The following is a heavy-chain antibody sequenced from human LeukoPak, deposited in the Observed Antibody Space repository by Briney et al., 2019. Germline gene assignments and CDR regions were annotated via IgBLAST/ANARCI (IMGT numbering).Heavy chain of an antibody. V-gene: IGHV1-2*02. CDR2: INPNSGGT. Sequence: ASVKVSCKASGYTFTGYYMHWVRQAPGQRLEWMGWINPNSGGTNYAQKFQGRVTMTRDTSISTAYMELSRLRSDDTAVYYCASALYCSGGSCYDYWGQGTLVTVSS. J-gene: IGHJ4*02. CDR3: ASALYCSGGSCYDY. CDR1: GYTFTGYY. D-gene: IGHD2-15*01.